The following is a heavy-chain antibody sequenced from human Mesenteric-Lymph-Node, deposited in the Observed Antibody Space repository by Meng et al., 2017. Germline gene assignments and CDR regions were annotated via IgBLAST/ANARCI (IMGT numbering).Heavy chain of an antibody. V-gene: IGHV4-39*07. CDR3: ARNTDGLPAAIGWFDP. D-gene: IGHD2-2*01. J-gene: IGHJ5*02. Sequence: QEQPKGSGPGLVKPSQTLSLTFTVSGGSICSSSSYWGWIRQPPGKGLEWIGSIYYSGSTYYKASLKSRVTISVDTSKKQFSLRLSSVTAADTAVYYCARNTDGLPAAIGWFDPWGQGTLVTVSS. CDR2: IYYSGST. CDR1: GGSICSSSSY.